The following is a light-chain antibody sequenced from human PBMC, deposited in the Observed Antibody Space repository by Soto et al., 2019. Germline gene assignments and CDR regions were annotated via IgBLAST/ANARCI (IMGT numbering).Light chain of an antibody. CDR3: QQYNSYST. CDR1: QSISTW. J-gene: IGKJ2*01. CDR2: KAS. V-gene: IGKV1-5*03. Sequence: DIPMTQSPSTLSASVGDRVIITCRASQSISTWLAWYQQKPGKAPKLLIYKASSLESGVPSRFSGSGSGTEFTLTISSLQPDDFATYYCQQYNSYSTFGQGTKLEIK.